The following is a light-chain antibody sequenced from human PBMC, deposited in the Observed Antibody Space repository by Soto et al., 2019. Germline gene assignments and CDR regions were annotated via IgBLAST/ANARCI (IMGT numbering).Light chain of an antibody. V-gene: IGLV1-47*01. CDR2: RNN. Sequence: QSVLTQPPSASGTPGRRVTISCSGSSSNIGSNYVYWYQQLPGTAPKLLIYRNNQRPSGVPDRFSGSKSGTSASLAISGLRSEDEADYYCAAWDDSLSAFNWVFGGGTKLTVL. CDR1: SSNIGSNY. CDR3: AAWDDSLSAFNWV. J-gene: IGLJ3*02.